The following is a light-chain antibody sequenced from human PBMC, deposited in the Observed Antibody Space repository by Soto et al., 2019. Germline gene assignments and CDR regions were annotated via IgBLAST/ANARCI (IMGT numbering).Light chain of an antibody. Sequence: DIVMTQSPVSQSVTPGEPASISCRSSQSLLHSDGFNYLEWYLQKPGQSPQLLIYFGSNRASGVPDSFSGSGSGTDFTLKISRVEAEDVGVYYCMQVLQTRTFGQGTKVEVK. CDR1: QSLLHSDGFNY. V-gene: IGKV2-28*01. CDR2: FGS. J-gene: IGKJ1*01. CDR3: MQVLQTRT.